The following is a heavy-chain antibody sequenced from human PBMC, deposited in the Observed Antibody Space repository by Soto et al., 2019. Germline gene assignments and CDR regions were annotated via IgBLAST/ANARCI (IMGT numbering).Heavy chain of an antibody. V-gene: IGHV2-5*01. CDR2: ISWKDEK. Sequence: SGPTLVNPTHTLTVTCTFSGFSLSTSGAGVGWIRQSPGKAPEWLALISWKDEKRYNPGLKSRLTITKDTSKNQVVLTMTDLDPVDTDTYFCAHRYGGNYVRWYLDSWGQGTRGTVSS. J-gene: IGHJ4*02. CDR1: GFSLSTSGAG. D-gene: IGHD4-17*01. CDR3: AHRYGGNYVRWYLDS.